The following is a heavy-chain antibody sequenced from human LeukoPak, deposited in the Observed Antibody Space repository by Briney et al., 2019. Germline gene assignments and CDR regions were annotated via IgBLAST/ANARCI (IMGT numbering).Heavy chain of an antibody. Sequence: PGGSLRLPCAASGFKFSRYNMNWVRQAPGKGLEWVANIKQDGSEKYYVDSVKGRFTISRDNAKNSLYLQMNSLRAEDTAVYYCARGLRQWLSDYWGQGTLVTVSS. J-gene: IGHJ4*02. CDR3: ARGLRQWLSDY. CDR2: IKQDGSEK. D-gene: IGHD6-19*01. CDR1: GFKFSRYN. V-gene: IGHV3-7*01.